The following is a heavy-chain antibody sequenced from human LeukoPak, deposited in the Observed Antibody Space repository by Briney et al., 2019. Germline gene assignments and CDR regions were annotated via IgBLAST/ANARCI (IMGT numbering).Heavy chain of an antibody. V-gene: IGHV3-23*01. CDR3: AKVIVGAQGDY. J-gene: IGHJ4*02. CDR2: ISGSGGST. D-gene: IGHD1-26*01. CDR1: GFTVSSNY. Sequence: GGSLRLSCAASGFTVSSNYMSWVRQAPGKGLEWVSAISGSGGSTYYADSVKGRFTISRDNSKNTLYLRMNSLRAEDTAVYYCAKVIVGAQGDYWGQGTLVTVSS.